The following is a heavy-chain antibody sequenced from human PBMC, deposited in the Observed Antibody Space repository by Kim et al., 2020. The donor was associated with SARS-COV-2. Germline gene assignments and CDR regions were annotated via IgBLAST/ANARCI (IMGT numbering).Heavy chain of an antibody. CDR3: ARVVGATSF. J-gene: IGHJ4*02. CDR2: IYHSGST. D-gene: IGHD1-26*01. Sequence: SETLSLTCAVSGGSISSSNWWRWVRQPPGKGLGWIGDIYHSGSTNYNPSLKSGVTISVDKSKNQFSLKLSSVTAADTAVYYCARVVGATSFWGQGTLVTVSS. V-gene: IGHV4-4*02. CDR1: GGSISSSNW.